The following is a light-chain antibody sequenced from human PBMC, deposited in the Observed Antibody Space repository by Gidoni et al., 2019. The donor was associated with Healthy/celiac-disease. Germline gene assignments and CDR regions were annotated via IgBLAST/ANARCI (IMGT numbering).Light chain of an antibody. CDR2: LGS. V-gene: IGKV2-28*01. Sequence: DLVMPQSPLSLPVTPGEPASISCRSSQSLLHSNGYNYLDWYLQKPGQSPQLLIYLGSNRASGVPDRFSGSGSGTDFTLKISRVEAEDVGVYYCVQALQTPGTFGQGTKVEIK. J-gene: IGKJ1*01. CDR1: QSLLHSNGYNY. CDR3: VQALQTPGT.